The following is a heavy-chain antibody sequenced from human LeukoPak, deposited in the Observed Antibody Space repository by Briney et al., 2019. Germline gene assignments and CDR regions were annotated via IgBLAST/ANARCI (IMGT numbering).Heavy chain of an antibody. J-gene: IGHJ6*02. CDR3: ARVSCSGGSCYYYYGMDV. D-gene: IGHD2-15*01. Sequence: ASVKVSCKASGGTFSSYAISWVRQAPGQGLEWMGGIIPIFGTANYAQKFQGRVTITADESTSTAYMELSSLRSEDTAVYYCARVSCSGGSCYYYYGMDVWGQGTTVTVSS. V-gene: IGHV1-69*13. CDR2: IIPIFGTA. CDR1: GGTFSSYA.